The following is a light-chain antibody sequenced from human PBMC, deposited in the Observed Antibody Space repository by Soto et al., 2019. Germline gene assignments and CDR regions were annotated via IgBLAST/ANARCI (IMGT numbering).Light chain of an antibody. V-gene: IGKV1-17*01. J-gene: IGKJ3*01. CDR3: LQHHTYPRT. Sequence: DIQMTQSPSSLSASVGDRVTITCRASQDIISNLGWFQQKPGKAPKRLIYAASSLQSGVPSRFSGSGSGTEFTLTISSLQPEDFATYYCLQHHTYPRTFGPGT. CDR1: QDIISN. CDR2: AAS.